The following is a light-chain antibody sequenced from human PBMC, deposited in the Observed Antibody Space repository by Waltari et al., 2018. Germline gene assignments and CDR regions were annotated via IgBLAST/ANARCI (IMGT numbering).Light chain of an antibody. CDR2: DVS. Sequence: QSALTQPDSVSGSPGQSINISCTGTSSDVGGYNYVSWYQQHPGKAPKLMIFDVSNRPTWVSNRCSGPKAGNTASLTIAGLQAEDEADYYCSSYIGSSTLELFGGGTSLTVL. CDR3: SSYIGSSTLEL. V-gene: IGLV2-14*03. CDR1: SSDVGGYNY. J-gene: IGLJ2*01.